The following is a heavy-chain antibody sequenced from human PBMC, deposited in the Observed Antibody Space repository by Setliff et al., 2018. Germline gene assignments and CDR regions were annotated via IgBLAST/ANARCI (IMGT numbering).Heavy chain of an antibody. V-gene: IGHV4-31*03. Sequence: SETLSLTCTVSGGSISSGGYYWSWIRQHPGKGLEWIGYIYYSGSTYYNPSLKSRVTISVDTSKNQFSLKLSSVTAADTAVYCCARSGSSWYSGPRGYYYYGMDVWGQGTTVTVSS. CDR2: IYYSGST. CDR3: ARSGSSWYSGPRGYYYYGMDV. D-gene: IGHD6-13*01. CDR1: GGSISSGGYY. J-gene: IGHJ6*02.